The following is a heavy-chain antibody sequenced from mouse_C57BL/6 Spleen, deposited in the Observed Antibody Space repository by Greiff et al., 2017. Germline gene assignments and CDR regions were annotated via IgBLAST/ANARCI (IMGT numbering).Heavy chain of an antibody. V-gene: IGHV1-69*01. CDR2: IDPSDSYT. CDR1: GSTFTSYW. D-gene: IGHD1-1*01. Sequence: QVQLQQPGAELVMPGASVKLSCKASGSTFTSYWMHWVKQRPGQGLEWIGEIDPSDSYTNYNQKFKGKSTLTVYKSYSTADMQPSSLTSEDSAVYYCARGDYYGSSSYYFDYWGQGTTLTVSS. J-gene: IGHJ2*01. CDR3: ARGDYYGSSSYYFDY.